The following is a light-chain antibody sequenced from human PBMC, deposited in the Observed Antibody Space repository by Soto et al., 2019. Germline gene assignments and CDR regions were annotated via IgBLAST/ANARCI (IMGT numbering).Light chain of an antibody. CDR1: STDVTGRNY. J-gene: IGLJ1*01. CDR2: EVT. Sequence: QSVLTQPASVSGSPGQSMTVSCTGTSTDVTGRNYVSWYQQHPGKAPKVIIYEVTNRPSGISNRFSGSKSGNTASLTISGLQAEDEADYHCCSYTSGTSVFGTGTKVTVL. V-gene: IGLV2-14*01. CDR3: CSYTSGTSV.